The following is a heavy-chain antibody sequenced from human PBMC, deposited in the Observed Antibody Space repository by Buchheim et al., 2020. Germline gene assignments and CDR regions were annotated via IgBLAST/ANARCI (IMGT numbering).Heavy chain of an antibody. CDR2: IKQDGSEK. D-gene: IGHD6-19*01. CDR3: ARDWDSSGWHYGMDV. V-gene: IGHV3-7*01. Sequence: EVQLVESGGGLVQPGGSLRLSCAASGFTFSSYWMSWLRQAPGKGLEWVANIKQDGSEKYYVDSVKGRFTISRDNAKNSLYLQMHSMRAEDTAVYYCARDWDSSGWHYGMDVWGPGTT. J-gene: IGHJ6*02. CDR1: GFTFSSYW.